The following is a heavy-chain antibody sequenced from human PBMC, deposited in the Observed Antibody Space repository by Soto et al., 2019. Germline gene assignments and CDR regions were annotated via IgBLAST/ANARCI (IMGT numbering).Heavy chain of an antibody. D-gene: IGHD2-15*01. J-gene: IGHJ5*02. Sequence: ESGGGLVQPGGSLRLSCAASGFTFSSYDMHWVRQATGKGLEWVSAIGTASDTYYPDSVKGRFTISRENAKNSLYLQMNSLRAGDTAVYYCARAVVSCSGGSCHNWFDPWGQGTLVTVSS. CDR3: ARAVVSCSGGSCHNWFDP. CDR1: GFTFSSYD. V-gene: IGHV3-13*01. CDR2: IGTASDT.